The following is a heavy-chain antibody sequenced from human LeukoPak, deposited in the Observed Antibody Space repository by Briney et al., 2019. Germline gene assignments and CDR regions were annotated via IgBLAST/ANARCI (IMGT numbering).Heavy chain of an antibody. D-gene: IGHD6-19*01. CDR3: ARASGHSSGWSRHSYYYIDV. CDR1: GFTFSNFE. J-gene: IGHJ6*03. V-gene: IGHV3-48*03. CDR2: ITGSGSTI. Sequence: GGSLRLSCAASGFTFSNFEMNWVRQAPGKGLEWVSYITGSGSTIYSESVKGRFTISRDNAKNSPYLQMNTLRAEDTAVYYCARASGHSSGWSRHSYYYIDVWGRGTTVTVSS.